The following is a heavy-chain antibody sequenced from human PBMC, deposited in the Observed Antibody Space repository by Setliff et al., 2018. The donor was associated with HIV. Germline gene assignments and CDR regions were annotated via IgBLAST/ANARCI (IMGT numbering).Heavy chain of an antibody. J-gene: IGHJ4*02. CDR1: GFIFSSHG. CDR3: ATHSGYDRDY. Sequence: GGSLRLSCAASGFIFSSHGMHWVRQAPGKGLEWVSGINWNGGSTGYADSVKGRFTISRDNSKNTLYLQMNSLRAEDTAVYYCATHSGYDRDYWGQGTLVTVSS. D-gene: IGHD5-12*01. CDR2: INWNGGST. V-gene: IGHV3-NL1*01.